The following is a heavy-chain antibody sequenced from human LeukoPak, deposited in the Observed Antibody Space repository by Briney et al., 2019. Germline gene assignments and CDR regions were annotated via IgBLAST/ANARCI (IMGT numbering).Heavy chain of an antibody. D-gene: IGHD6-19*01. CDR1: GGSGGSVSSTMYY. J-gene: IGHJ4*02. V-gene: IGHV4-39*01. CDR3: ARQRRNTGSGWPGGSEKYFDY. CDR2: IYYDGTT. Sequence: SETLSLTCSVSGGSGGSVSSTMYYWGWIRQPPGKGLEWIGSIYYDGTTFHNPSLKSRVTISVDTSKNQFSLRLTSVTAADTAVYYCARQRRNTGSGWPGGSEKYFDYWVQGILVIVSS.